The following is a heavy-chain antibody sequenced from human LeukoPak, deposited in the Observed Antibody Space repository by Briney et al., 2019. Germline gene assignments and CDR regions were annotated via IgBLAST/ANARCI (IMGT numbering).Heavy chain of an antibody. CDR2: ISPRSDYI. CDR1: GFTFSSYI. V-gene: IGHV3-21*01. Sequence: GGSLRLSCAAPGFTFSSYIMNWVRQAPGEGLEWVSSISPRSDYIYYADSLKGRFTISRDNAKDSLYLQMNSLRAEDTAVYYCSRGGTDDPFNSWGQGTLVTVSS. CDR3: SRGGTDDPFNS. J-gene: IGHJ4*02. D-gene: IGHD1-1*01.